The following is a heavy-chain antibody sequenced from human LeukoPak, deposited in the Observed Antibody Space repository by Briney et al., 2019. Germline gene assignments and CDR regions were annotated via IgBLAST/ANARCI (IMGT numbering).Heavy chain of an antibody. V-gene: IGHV3-30*03. CDR1: GXIFSSYG. CDR3: ARDAVTQWLAYYLDY. CDR2: ISYDGTKK. J-gene: IGHJ4*02. D-gene: IGHD6-19*01. Sequence: QPGGSLTLSCAASGXIFSSYGVHWVRQATGKGLEWVAVISYDGTKKYYADSVKGRFTISGDNSKNTVYLQMNSLRGEDTAVYFCARDAVTQWLAYYLDYWGQGTLVTVSS.